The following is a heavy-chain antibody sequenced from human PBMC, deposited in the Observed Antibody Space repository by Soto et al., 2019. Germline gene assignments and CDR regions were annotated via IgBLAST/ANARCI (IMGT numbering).Heavy chain of an antibody. CDR3: ARVAYSNGWILDY. J-gene: IGHJ4*01. CDR1: RFTFGSYW. V-gene: IGHV3-7*01. Sequence: QPGGSLRLSCAASRFTFGSYWMSWVRQAPGKGLEWVANIKQDGSERYYVDSVKGRFTVSRDNTKNSLYLQMNSLRAGDTAVYFCARVAYSNGWILDYWGPGSLVTVSS. CDR2: IKQDGSER. D-gene: IGHD6-19*01.